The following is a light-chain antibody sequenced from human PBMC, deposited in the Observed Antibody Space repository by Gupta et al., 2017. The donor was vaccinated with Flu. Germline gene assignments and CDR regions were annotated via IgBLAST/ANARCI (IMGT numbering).Light chain of an antibody. CDR1: QGISTY. V-gene: IGKV1-27*01. CDR3: QKDDIAPFT. J-gene: IGKJ4*01. Sequence: PPSRSAAVGDRVTITCRASQGISTYLAWYQKRPGNGPKILIYGASRLQNGVPYRFSGSGSGTDFTLTISSLQPEDVANYFWQKDDIAPFTFGGGTKVEIK. CDR2: GAS.